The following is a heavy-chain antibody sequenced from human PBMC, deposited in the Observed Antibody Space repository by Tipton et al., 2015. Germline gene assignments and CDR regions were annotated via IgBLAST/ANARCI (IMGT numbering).Heavy chain of an antibody. Sequence: TLSLTCTVSGGSISSSSYYWGWIRQPPGKGLEWIGSVHYSGSTNYNPSLKSRVTISVDTSKNQFSLKLSSVTAADTAVYYCARGHYVSRMDVWGQGTTVTVSS. CDR3: ARGHYVSRMDV. CDR1: GGSISSSSYY. V-gene: IGHV4-39*07. D-gene: IGHD3-10*01. J-gene: IGHJ6*02. CDR2: VHYSGST.